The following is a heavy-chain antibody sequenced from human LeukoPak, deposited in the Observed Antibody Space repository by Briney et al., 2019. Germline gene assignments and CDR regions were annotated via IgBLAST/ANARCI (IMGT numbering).Heavy chain of an antibody. CDR1: GGSISSGGYS. D-gene: IGHD6-13*01. V-gene: IGHV4-30-2*01. J-gene: IGHJ5*02. CDR2: IYHSGST. Sequence: SETLSLTCAVSGGSISSGGYSWSWIRQPPGKGLEWIGYIYHSGSTYYNPSLKSRVTISVDRSKNQFSLKLSSVTAADTAVYYCARYSSSGEWFDPWSQGTLVTVSS. CDR3: ARYSSSGEWFDP.